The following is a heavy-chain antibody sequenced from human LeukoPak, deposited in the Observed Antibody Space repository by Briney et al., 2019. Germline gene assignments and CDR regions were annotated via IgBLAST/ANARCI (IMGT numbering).Heavy chain of an antibody. CDR2: ISTSSSYI. V-gene: IGHV3-21*01. CDR1: GFTFSSYS. CDR3: ARDRGDGYFDY. Sequence: KSGGSLRLSCAASGFTFSSYSMNWVRQAPGKGLEWVSSISTSSSYIYYADSVKGRFTISRDNAKNSLYLQMNSLRAEDTAVYYCARDRGDGYFDYWGQGTLVTVSS. D-gene: IGHD5-24*01. J-gene: IGHJ4*02.